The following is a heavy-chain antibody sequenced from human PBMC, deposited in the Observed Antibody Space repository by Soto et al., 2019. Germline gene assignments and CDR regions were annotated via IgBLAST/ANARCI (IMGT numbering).Heavy chain of an antibody. D-gene: IGHD3-16*02. CDR1: GGSVSSAGHS. CDR2: IYQNGDT. J-gene: IGHJ5*02. CDR3: AAGGVITTWLDP. Sequence: KPSETLSLTCAVSGGSVSSAGHSWSWIRQPPGEGLQWIGYIYQNGDTYYNPSLQGRVTISLDRTKNEFSLKLTSVTAADTAVYFCAAGGVITTWLDPWGQGTLVTVSS. V-gene: IGHV4-30-2*01.